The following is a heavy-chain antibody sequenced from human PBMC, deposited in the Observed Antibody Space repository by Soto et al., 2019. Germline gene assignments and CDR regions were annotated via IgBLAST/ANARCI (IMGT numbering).Heavy chain of an antibody. Sequence: EVQLVQSGAEVKKPGESLRISCKGSGYSFTNNWITWVRQMPGKGLEWMGRIDPGDSYIDYSPSFQGHVTISTNNSISTAYLQWSGLKDSDTAMYYCAREHQLVRENDYWGQGTLVTVSS. D-gene: IGHD6-13*01. CDR1: GYSFTNNW. CDR3: AREHQLVRENDY. V-gene: IGHV5-10-1*01. CDR2: IDPGDSYI. J-gene: IGHJ4*02.